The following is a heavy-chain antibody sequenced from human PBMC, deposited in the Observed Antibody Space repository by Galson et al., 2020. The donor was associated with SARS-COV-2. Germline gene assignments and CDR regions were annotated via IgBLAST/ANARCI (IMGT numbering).Heavy chain of an antibody. Sequence: GGSLRLSCAASGFTFSSYGMHWVRQAPGKGLEWVAVISYDGSNKYYADSVKGRFTISRDNSKNTLYLQMNSLRAEDTAVYYCAKDQRYDFWSGYYSYYFDYWGQGTLVTVSS. CDR1: GFTFSSYG. D-gene: IGHD3-3*01. CDR3: AKDQRYDFWSGYYSYYFDY. J-gene: IGHJ4*02. V-gene: IGHV3-30*18. CDR2: ISYDGSNK.